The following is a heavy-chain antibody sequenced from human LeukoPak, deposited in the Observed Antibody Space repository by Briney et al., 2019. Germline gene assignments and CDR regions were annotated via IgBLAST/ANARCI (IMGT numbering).Heavy chain of an antibody. CDR2: ISSSSSYI. CDR1: GFTFSSYS. Sequence: PGGSLRLSCAASGFTFSSYSMNWVRQAPGKGLEWVSSISSSSSYIYYADSVKGRFTISRDNAKNSLYLQMNSLRAEDTAVYYCARVEGGNYTFDYWGQGTLVTVSS. V-gene: IGHV3-21*01. CDR3: ARVEGGNYTFDY. D-gene: IGHD1-26*01. J-gene: IGHJ4*02.